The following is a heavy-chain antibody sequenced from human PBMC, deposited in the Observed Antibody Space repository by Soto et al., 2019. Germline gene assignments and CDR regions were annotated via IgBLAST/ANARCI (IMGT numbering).Heavy chain of an antibody. CDR1: GASMNNYY. CDR3: VRSGHSFGGVM. CDR2: MYYSGGS. V-gene: IGHV4-59*01. D-gene: IGHD3-16*01. J-gene: IGHJ4*02. Sequence: QVQLQEWGPGLVKPSETLSLTCTVSGASMNNYYGSWVRHPPGKGLEWIGYMYYSGGSNSNPSLKGRVTIPVDTSTNQISLKLTSVTAADTAVYYCVRSGHSFGGVMWGQGTLVTVSS.